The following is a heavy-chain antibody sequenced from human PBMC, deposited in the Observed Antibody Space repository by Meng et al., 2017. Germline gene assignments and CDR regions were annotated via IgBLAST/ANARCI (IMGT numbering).Heavy chain of an antibody. V-gene: IGHV6-1*01. CDR3: ARGGGNQEYFDY. CDR1: GDSVSSNTAA. D-gene: IGHD3-16*01. CDR2: TYYRSKWYN. Sequence: QVQLQPSGPGLVKPSKPLPPTCAFSGDSVSSNTAAWNWIRQSPSRGLEWLGRTYYRSKWYNDYAVSVKSRITINPDTSKNQFSLQLNSVTPEDTAVYYCARGGGNQEYFDYWGQGTLVTVSS. J-gene: IGHJ4*02.